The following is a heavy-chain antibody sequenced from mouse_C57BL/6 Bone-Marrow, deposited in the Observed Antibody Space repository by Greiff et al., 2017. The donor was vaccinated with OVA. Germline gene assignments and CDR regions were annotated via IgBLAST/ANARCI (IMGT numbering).Heavy chain of an antibody. Sequence: EVKVEESGGGLVQPGGSMKLSCVASGFTFSNSWMNWVRQSPEKGLEWVAQIRLKSDNYATHYAESVKGRFTISRDDSKSSVYLQMNNLRAEDTGIYYCTGTGTFADWGQGTLVTVSA. CDR2: IRLKSDNYAT. CDR3: TGTGTFAD. D-gene: IGHD4-1*01. V-gene: IGHV6-3*01. CDR1: GFTFSNSW. J-gene: IGHJ3*01.